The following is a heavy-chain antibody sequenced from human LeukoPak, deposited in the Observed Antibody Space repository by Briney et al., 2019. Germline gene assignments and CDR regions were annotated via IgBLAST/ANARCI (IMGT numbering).Heavy chain of an antibody. V-gene: IGHV4-39*07. CDR2: IYYSGST. D-gene: IGHD1-26*01. J-gene: IGHJ5*02. CDR1: GGSISSSSYY. CDR3: ARLRWESIVGATISLWFDP. Sequence: DPSETLSLTCTVSGGSISSSSYYWGWIRQPPGKGLEWIGSIYYSGSTYYNPSLKSRVTISVDTSKNQSSLKLSSVTAADTAVYYCARLRWESIVGATISLWFDPWGQGTLVTVSS.